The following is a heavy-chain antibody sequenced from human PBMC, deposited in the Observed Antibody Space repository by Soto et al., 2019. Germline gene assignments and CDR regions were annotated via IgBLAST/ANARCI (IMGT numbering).Heavy chain of an antibody. CDR2: ISGSGGST. CDR3: AKDRYSSGWTRFDY. D-gene: IGHD6-19*01. V-gene: IGHV3-23*01. Sequence: GGSLRPSCGASGLTLRSYAMSWVRQAPGKGLEWVSAISGSGGSTYYADSVKGRFTISRDNSKNTLYLQMNSLRAEDTAVYYCAKDRYSSGWTRFDYWGQGTLVTVSS. CDR1: GLTLRSYA. J-gene: IGHJ4*02.